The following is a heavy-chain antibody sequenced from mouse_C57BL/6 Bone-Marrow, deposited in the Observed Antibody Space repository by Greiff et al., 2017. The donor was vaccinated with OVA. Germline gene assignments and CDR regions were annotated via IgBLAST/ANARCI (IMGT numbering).Heavy chain of an antibody. CDR3: ARDRASIYLFAY. Sequence: DVMLVESGGGLVKPGGSLKLSCAASGFTFSSYAMSWVRQTPEKRLEWVATISDGGSYTYYPDNVKGRFTISRDNAKNNLYLQMSHLKSEDTAMYYCARDRASIYLFAYWGQGTLVTVSA. V-gene: IGHV5-4*01. CDR1: GFTFSSYA. CDR2: ISDGGSYT. D-gene: IGHD1-1*01. J-gene: IGHJ3*01.